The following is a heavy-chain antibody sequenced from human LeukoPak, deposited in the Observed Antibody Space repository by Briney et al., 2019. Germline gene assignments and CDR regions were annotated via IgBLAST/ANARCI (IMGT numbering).Heavy chain of an antibody. CDR1: GGSFSGYY. V-gene: IGHV4-34*01. CDR3: ARGPNGEYGSGRSKVYFQH. Sequence: NASETLSLTCAVYGGSFSGYYWSWIRQPPGKGLEWIGEINHSGSTNYNPSLKSRVTISVDTSKNQFSLKLSSVTAADTAVYYCARGPNGEYGSGRSKVYFQHWGQGTLVTVSS. D-gene: IGHD3-10*01. J-gene: IGHJ1*01. CDR2: INHSGST.